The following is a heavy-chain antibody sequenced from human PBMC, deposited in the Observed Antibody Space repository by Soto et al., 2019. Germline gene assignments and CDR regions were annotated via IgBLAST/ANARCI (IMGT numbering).Heavy chain of an antibody. J-gene: IGHJ3*02. Sequence: PSQTLSLTCAISGDSVSTNTAASNWDRQSPSRGLEWLGMTYYRSKWYFDYAVSVKSRITITPDTSKNQFSLHLDSVTPGETAVYYCTRTRGQLLADAFDIWGLGTMVTVS. CDR3: TRTRGQLLADAFDI. V-gene: IGHV6-1*01. CDR2: TYYRSKWYF. D-gene: IGHD2-2*01. CDR1: GDSVSTNTAA.